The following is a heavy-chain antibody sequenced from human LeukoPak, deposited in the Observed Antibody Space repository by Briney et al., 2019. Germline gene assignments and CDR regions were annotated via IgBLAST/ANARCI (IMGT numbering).Heavy chain of an antibody. J-gene: IGHJ5*02. V-gene: IGHV4-34*01. CDR1: GGSFSGYY. CDR2: INHSGST. CDR3: ARVSPIDWFDP. D-gene: IGHD2-15*01. Sequence: KTSGTLSLTCAVYGGSFSGYYWSWIRQPPGKGLEWIGEINHSGSTNYNPSLKSRVTISVDTSKNQFSLKLSSVTAADTAVYYCARVSPIDWFDPWGQGTLVTVSS.